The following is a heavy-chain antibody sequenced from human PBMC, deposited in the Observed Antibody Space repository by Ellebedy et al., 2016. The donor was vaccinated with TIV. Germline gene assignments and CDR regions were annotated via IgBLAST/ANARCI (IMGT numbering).Heavy chain of an antibody. D-gene: IGHD5-18*01. CDR1: GFTFSTNY. Sequence: GESLKISCAASGFTFSTNYMSWVRQAPGKGLEWVSLIYSGGNTYYADSVRGRFTISRDNSKNTLFLQMNSLRAEDTALYYCANGGVHTGYSYRSWGQGILVTVSS. CDR2: IYSGGNT. V-gene: IGHV3-53*01. CDR3: ANGGVHTGYSYRS. J-gene: IGHJ5*02.